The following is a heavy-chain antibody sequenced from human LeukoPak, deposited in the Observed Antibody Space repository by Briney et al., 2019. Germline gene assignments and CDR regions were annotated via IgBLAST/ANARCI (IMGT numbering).Heavy chain of an antibody. CDR1: GGSISSGSYY. CDR2: IYTSGST. Sequence: SQTLSLTCTVSGGSISSGSYYWSWIRQPAGKGLEWIGRIYTSGSTNYNPSLKSRVTISVDTSKNQFSLKLSSVTAADTAVYYCAGARVATLFDYWGQGALVTVSS. J-gene: IGHJ4*02. CDR3: AGARVATLFDY. V-gene: IGHV4-61*02.